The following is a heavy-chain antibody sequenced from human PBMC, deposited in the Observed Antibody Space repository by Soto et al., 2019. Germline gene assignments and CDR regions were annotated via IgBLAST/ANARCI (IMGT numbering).Heavy chain of an antibody. Sequence: SLRLSCVASGLTFGSRAMSWVRQAPGEGLQWVSTITDTGGDAKYADSVRGRFVISRDNSKKILYLQMTSLTAEDSAMYFCARGSTDSYPGSRIFDFWGRGTLVTVSS. CDR2: ITDTGGDA. D-gene: IGHD3-10*01. CDR1: GLTFGSRA. V-gene: IGHV3-23*01. J-gene: IGHJ4*02. CDR3: ARGSTDSYPGSRIFDF.